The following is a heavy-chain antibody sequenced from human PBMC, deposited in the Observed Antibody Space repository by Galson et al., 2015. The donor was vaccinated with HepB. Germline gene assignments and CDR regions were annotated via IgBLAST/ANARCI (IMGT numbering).Heavy chain of an antibody. CDR1: GFTVSSNY. CDR3: AREYYYGSLDAFDI. D-gene: IGHD3-10*01. CDR2: IYSGGST. V-gene: IGHV3-66*01. Sequence: SLRLSCAASGFTVSSNYMSWVRQAPGKGLEWVSVIYSGGSTYYAGSVKGRFTISRDNSKNTLYLQMNSLRAEDTAVYYCAREYYYGSLDAFDIWGQGTMVTVSS. J-gene: IGHJ3*02.